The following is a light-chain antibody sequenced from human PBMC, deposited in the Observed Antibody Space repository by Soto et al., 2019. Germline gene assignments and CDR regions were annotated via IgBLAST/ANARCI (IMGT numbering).Light chain of an antibody. V-gene: IGLV1-40*01. Sequence: QSVLTQPPSVSGAPGQRVTISCTGTSSNIGAGYDVHWYQQLPGTAPKLLISAFSNRPSGVPDRFSGSKSGTSASLAITGLQAEDEADYYCQSPDSSLSGFVFGTGTKLTVL. CDR2: AFS. CDR3: QSPDSSLSGFV. CDR1: SSNIGAGYD. J-gene: IGLJ1*01.